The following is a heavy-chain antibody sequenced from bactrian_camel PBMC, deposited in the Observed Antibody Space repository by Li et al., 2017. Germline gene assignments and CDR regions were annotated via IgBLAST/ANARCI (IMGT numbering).Heavy chain of an antibody. Sequence: HVQLVESGGGSVQAGGSLRLSCTASIYTDSIVCMAWFRQAPGKEREGVAGRCTYGGTVYTDSVKGRFTISKDDAENTLYLQMNKLKPEDTAMYYCAAKEGGGGWDLLRQSYYNYWGQGTQVTVS. V-gene: IGHV3S53*01. D-gene: IGHD1*01. CDR3: AAKEGGGGWDLLRQSYYNY. CDR1: IYTDSIVC. J-gene: IGHJ4*01. CDR2: RCTYGGT.